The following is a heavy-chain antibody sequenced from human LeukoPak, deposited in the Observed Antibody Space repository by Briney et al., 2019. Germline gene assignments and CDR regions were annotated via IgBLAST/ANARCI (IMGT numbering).Heavy chain of an antibody. CDR2: ISGYSGNT. J-gene: IGHJ4*02. D-gene: IGHD3-22*01. CDR1: GYTFTSYV. V-gene: IGHV1-18*01. Sequence: ASVKVSCKSSGYTFTSYVINWVRQAPGQGLEWMGWISGYSGNTNFAQNLQDRVTLTTDSSTSTAYMELRGLRSDDTAVYYCARDPLYYDSTAYRYYFDSWGQGTLVTVSS. CDR3: ARDPLYYDSTAYRYYFDS.